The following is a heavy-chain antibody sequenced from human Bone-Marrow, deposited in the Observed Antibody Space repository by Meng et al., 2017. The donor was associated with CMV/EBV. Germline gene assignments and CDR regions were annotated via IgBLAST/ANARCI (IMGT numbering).Heavy chain of an antibody. J-gene: IGHJ4*02. V-gene: IGHV3-21*01. CDR2: ISSSSSYI. CDR1: GFTFSTYW. CDR3: ARYRNRCYFDY. D-gene: IGHD2-8*01. Sequence: GESLKISCSASGFTFSTYWMNWVRQAPGKGLEWVSSISSSSSYIYYADSMKGRFTISRDNSKNTLYLQMNSLRAEDTAVYYCARYRNRCYFDYWGQGTLVTVSS.